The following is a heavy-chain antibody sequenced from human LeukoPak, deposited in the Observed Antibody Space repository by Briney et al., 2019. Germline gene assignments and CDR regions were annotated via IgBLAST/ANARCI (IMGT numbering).Heavy chain of an antibody. J-gene: IGHJ4*02. V-gene: IGHV3-23*01. CDR3: AKQVWYSSSWYSDY. CDR2: ISGSGAST. CDR1: GFTFSNYA. Sequence: PGGSLRLSCAASGFTFSNYAMTWVRQAPGKGLEWVSSISGSGASTYYADSVRGRFTISRDNAKNTLYLQMNSLRAEDTAVYYCAKQVWYSSSWYSDYWGQGTLVTVSS. D-gene: IGHD6-13*01.